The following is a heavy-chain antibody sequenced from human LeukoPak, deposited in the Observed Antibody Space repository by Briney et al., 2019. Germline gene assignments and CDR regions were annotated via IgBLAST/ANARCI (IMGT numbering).Heavy chain of an antibody. CDR2: IYYSGST. V-gene: IGHV4-31*03. J-gene: IGHJ4*02. CDR3: ARAGEQWLGPVDY. Sequence: SETLSLTCIVSGGSTSSSGYYWGWIRQPPGKGLEWIGYIYYSGSTYYNPSLKSRATISVDTSKNQFSLKLSSVTAADTAVYYCARAGEQWLGPVDYWGQGTLVTVSS. D-gene: IGHD6-19*01. CDR1: GGSTSSSGYY.